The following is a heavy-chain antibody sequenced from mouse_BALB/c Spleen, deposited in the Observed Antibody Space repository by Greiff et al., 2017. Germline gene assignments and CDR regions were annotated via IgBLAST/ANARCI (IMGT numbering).Heavy chain of an antibody. Sequence: QVQLQQSGAELARPGASVKLSCKASGYTFTSYWMQWVKQRPGQGLEWIGAIYPGDGDTRYTQKFKGKATLTADKSSSTAYMQLSSLASEDSAVYYCARWNYDGYYAMDYWGQGTSVTVSS. CDR3: ARWNYDGYYAMDY. D-gene: IGHD2-4*01. CDR1: GYTFTSYW. CDR2: IYPGDGDT. V-gene: IGHV1-87*01. J-gene: IGHJ4*01.